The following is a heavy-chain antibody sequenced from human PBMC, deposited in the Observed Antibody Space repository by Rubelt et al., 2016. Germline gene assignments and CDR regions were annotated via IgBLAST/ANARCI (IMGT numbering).Heavy chain of an antibody. J-gene: IGHJ6*02. Sequence: RLSCAASGFTFSSYWMSWARQAPGKGLEWLANIKEDGSETYHVDSVRGRFTISRDNAKNSVYLQMNSLRAEDTAVYYCARDWGDDSTGYYGMDVWGQGTMVTVSS. CDR2: IKEDGSET. CDR1: GFTFSSYW. D-gene: IGHD3-22*01. V-gene: IGHV3-7*01. CDR3: ARDWGDDSTGYYGMDV.